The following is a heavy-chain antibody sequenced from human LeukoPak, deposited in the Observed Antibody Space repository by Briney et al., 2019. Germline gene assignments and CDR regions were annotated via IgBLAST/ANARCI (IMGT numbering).Heavy chain of an antibody. Sequence: PGGSLRLSCAASGFTFSSYWMSWVRQAPGKGLEWVANIKQDGSEKYYVDSVKGRFTISRDNAKNSLYLQMNSLRAEDTAVYYCARGGAWYYYDSGGYYPNYFDYWGQGTLVTVPS. D-gene: IGHD3-22*01. CDR3: ARGGAWYYYDSGGYYPNYFDY. CDR1: GFTFSSYW. J-gene: IGHJ4*02. V-gene: IGHV3-7*03. CDR2: IKQDGSEK.